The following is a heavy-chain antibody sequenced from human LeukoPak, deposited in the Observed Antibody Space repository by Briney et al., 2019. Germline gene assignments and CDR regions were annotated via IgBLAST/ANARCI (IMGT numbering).Heavy chain of an antibody. CDR2: ISGSGGST. Sequence: GGSLRLSXAASGFTFSSYAMSWVRQAPGKGLEWVSAISGSGGSTYYADSVKGRFTISRDNSKNTLYLQMNGLRAEDTAVCYCAKDAPGNIVVVPAANSWGQGTLVTVSS. CDR3: AKDAPGNIVVVPAANS. D-gene: IGHD2-2*01. J-gene: IGHJ4*02. V-gene: IGHV3-23*01. CDR1: GFTFSSYA.